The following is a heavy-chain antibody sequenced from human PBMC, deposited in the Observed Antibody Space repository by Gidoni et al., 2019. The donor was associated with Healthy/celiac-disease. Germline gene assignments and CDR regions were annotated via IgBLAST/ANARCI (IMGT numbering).Heavy chain of an antibody. CDR1: GGTFSSSA. Sequence: QVQLVQSGAEVKKPGSSVKVSCKASGGTFSSSAISWVRQAPGQGLEWMGGIIPIFGTANYAQKFQGRVTITADESTSTAYMELSSLRSEDTAVYYCARDDYYDSSYYYYGMDVWGQGTTVTVSS. D-gene: IGHD3-22*01. CDR2: IIPIFGTA. V-gene: IGHV1-69*01. CDR3: ARDDYYDSSYYYYGMDV. J-gene: IGHJ6*02.